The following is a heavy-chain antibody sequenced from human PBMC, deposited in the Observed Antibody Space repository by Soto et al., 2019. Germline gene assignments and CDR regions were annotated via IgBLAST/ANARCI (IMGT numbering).Heavy chain of an antibody. CDR3: AKLELRGRFDY. CDR2: ISGSGGST. Sequence: AGGSLRLSCAASGFTFSSYAMSWVRQAPGKGLEWVSAISGSGGSTYYADSVKGRFPISRDNSKNTLYLQMNSLRAEDTAVYCCAKLELRGRFDYWGQGTLVTVSS. CDR1: GFTFSSYA. V-gene: IGHV3-23*01. J-gene: IGHJ4*02. D-gene: IGHD1-7*01.